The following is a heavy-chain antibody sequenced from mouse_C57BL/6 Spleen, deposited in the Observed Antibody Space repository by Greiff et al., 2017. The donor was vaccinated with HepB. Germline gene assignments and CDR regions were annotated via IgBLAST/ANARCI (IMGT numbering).Heavy chain of an antibody. CDR1: GYAFSSYW. D-gene: IGHD3-2*02. Sequence: QVQLKHSGAELVKPGASVKISCKASGYAFSSYWMNWVKQRPGKGLEGIGQIYPGDGDTNYNGKFKGKATLTADKSSSTAYMQLSSLTSEDSAVYFCARGAELRLPFAYWGQGTLVTVSA. CDR2: IYPGDGDT. V-gene: IGHV1-80*01. CDR3: ARGAELRLPFAY. J-gene: IGHJ3*01.